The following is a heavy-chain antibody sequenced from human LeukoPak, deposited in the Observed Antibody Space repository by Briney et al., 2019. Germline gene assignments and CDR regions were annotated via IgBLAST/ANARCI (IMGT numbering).Heavy chain of an antibody. J-gene: IGHJ4*02. Sequence: GESLRISCKGSGYSFTSYWIGWVRQMPGKGLGWMGTIYPGDSDTRYSPSFQGQVTISADKSISTAYLQWSSLKASDTAMYYCARLPDIVVVPAAYFDYWGQGTLVTVSS. CDR2: IYPGDSDT. V-gene: IGHV5-51*01. CDR3: ARLPDIVVVPAAYFDY. D-gene: IGHD2-2*01. CDR1: GYSFTSYW.